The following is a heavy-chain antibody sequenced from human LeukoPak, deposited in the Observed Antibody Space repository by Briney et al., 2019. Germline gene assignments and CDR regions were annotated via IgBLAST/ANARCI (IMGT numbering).Heavy chain of an antibody. CDR3: ARVLSGKDY. D-gene: IGHD3-10*01. V-gene: IGHV4-34*01. CDR2: INHSGST. CDR1: GGSFSGYY. Sequence: LETLSLTCAVYGGSFSGYYWSWIRQPPGKGLEWIGEINHSGSTNYNPSLKSRVTISVDTSKNQFSLKLSSVTAADTAVYYCARVLSGKDYWGQGTLVTVSS. J-gene: IGHJ4*02.